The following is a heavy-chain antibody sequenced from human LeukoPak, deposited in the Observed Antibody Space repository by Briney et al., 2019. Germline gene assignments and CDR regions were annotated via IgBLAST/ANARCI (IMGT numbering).Heavy chain of an antibody. CDR1: GFTFSDFW. Sequence: GGSLRLSCIGSGFTFSDFWMTWVRQTPGQGLEWVANVNKDGYQEQYADSLRGRFTISKDNSKNSMYLQLNSLSAEDTGVYYCVRNRGWYALDMWGQGTMVTVSS. J-gene: IGHJ3*02. CDR2: VNKDGYQE. CDR3: VRNRGWYALDM. D-gene: IGHD6-19*01. V-gene: IGHV3-7*01.